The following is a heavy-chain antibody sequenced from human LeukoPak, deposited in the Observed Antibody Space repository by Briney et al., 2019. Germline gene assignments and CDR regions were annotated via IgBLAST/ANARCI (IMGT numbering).Heavy chain of an antibody. J-gene: IGHJ4*02. CDR2: IRGSGGRT. V-gene: IGHV3-23*01. CDR3: AKVSARYIVVVPAARSFEY. CDR1: AFSFSSSA. Sequence: GGSLRPSWPASAFSFSSSAMRSVRQHPGKGLGWVLSIRGSGGRTYYADSVKGRSITSRDNSKNTLYLQMNSLRAEDTAVYYCAKVSARYIVVVPAARSFEYWGEGTLVTASS. D-gene: IGHD2-2*01.